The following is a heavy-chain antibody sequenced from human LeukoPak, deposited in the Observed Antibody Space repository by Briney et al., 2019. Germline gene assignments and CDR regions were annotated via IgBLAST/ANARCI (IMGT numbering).Heavy chain of an antibody. V-gene: IGHV4-4*07. D-gene: IGHD1-7*01. CDR3: ARCRHGNCDYLDY. CDR2: FYTSGTT. Sequence: SETLSLTCTVSGGSFTSDYWSWIRQPAGKGLEWIGRFYTSGTTNYNPSLKSRVTMSADTSKNQFSLKLRSVTAADTAVYYCARCRHGNCDYLDYWGQGTLVTVSS. CDR1: GGSFTSDY. J-gene: IGHJ4*02.